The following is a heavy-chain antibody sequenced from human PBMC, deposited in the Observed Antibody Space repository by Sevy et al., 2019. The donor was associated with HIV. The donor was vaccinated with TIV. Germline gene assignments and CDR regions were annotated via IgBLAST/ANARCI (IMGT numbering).Heavy chain of an antibody. CDR3: ATPRASGWYEGTGGYFDF. CDR1: GGSISSSSYY. D-gene: IGHD6-19*01. Sequence: SETLSLTCSVSGGSISSSSYYWGWIRQPPGKGLEWIGSFYSTGSTSYNPSLRGRVTVSADTSKNQLSLKVFSVTAADTAVYSCATPRASGWYEGTGGYFDFWGRGTLVTVSS. V-gene: IGHV4-39*01. J-gene: IGHJ2*01. CDR2: FYSTGST.